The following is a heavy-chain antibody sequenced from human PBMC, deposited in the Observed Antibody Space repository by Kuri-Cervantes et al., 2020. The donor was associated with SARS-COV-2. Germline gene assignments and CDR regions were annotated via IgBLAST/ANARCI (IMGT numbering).Heavy chain of an antibody. CDR1: GYTFTNYF. J-gene: IGHJ4*02. CDR2: IDPSGGST. V-gene: IGHV1-46*01. Sequence: ASVKVSCKASGYTFTNYFMHWVRQAPGQGLEWMGIIDPSGGSTNYAQNFQGRVTMTRDTSTSTVYMELSSLRSVDTAVYYCARGGRASRFMFEYWGQGTLVTVSS. CDR3: ARGGRASRFMFEY. D-gene: IGHD3-16*01.